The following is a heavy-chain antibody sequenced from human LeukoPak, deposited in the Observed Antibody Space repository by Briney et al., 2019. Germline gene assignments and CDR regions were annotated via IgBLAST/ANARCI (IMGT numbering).Heavy chain of an antibody. CDR2: INPSGGST. Sequence: ASVKVSCKASGYTFTSYYMHWVRQAPGRGLEWMGIINPSGGSTSYAQKFQGRVTMTRDMSTSTVYMELSSLTSEDTAVYYCARGESSGWSMRYFQHWGQGTLVTVSS. CDR3: ARGESSGWSMRYFQH. D-gene: IGHD6-19*01. J-gene: IGHJ1*01. CDR1: GYTFTSYY. V-gene: IGHV1-46*01.